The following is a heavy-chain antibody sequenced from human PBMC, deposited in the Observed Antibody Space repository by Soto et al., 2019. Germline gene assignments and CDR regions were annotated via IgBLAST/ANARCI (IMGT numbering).Heavy chain of an antibody. J-gene: IGHJ3*01. D-gene: IGHD6-19*01. CDR2: ISSSGSTI. V-gene: IGHV3-11*01. CDR1: GFTFSDYY. Sequence: GGSLRRSCAASGFTFSDYYMSWIRQAPGKGLEWVSYISSSGSTIYYADSVKGRFTISRDNAKNSLYLQMNSLRAEDTAVYYCARDTNRAVADLSAWGQVTMVTVSS. CDR3: ARDTNRAVADLSA.